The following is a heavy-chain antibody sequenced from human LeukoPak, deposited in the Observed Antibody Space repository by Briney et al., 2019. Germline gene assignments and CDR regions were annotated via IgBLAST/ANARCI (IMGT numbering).Heavy chain of an antibody. CDR1: GGSFSDYY. CDR2: INHSGSP. Sequence: SETLSLTCAVYGGSFSDYYWTWIRQPPGKGLEWIGEINHSGSPNNNPSLKSRVSISFDTSKNQFSLKLTSMTAADTAVYYCGSRRTAMFGVIKGPIDYWGQGTLVTVSS. V-gene: IGHV4-34*01. D-gene: IGHD3-3*01. J-gene: IGHJ4*02. CDR3: GSRRTAMFGVIKGPIDY.